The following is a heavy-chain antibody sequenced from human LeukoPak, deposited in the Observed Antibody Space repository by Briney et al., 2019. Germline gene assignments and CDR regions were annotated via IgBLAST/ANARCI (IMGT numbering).Heavy chain of an antibody. CDR2: ISGGGTT. V-gene: IGHV3-64D*06. Sequence: PGGSLRLSCSASGFTFSSYPMHWVRQAPGKGLEYVSSISGGGTTDYADSVRGGFTISRDNSENTLYLQMSSLSPEDTAVYYCVRNLPMDYWGQGTMVTVSS. CDR1: GFTFSSYP. J-gene: IGHJ4*02. D-gene: IGHD1-14*01. CDR3: VRNLPMDY.